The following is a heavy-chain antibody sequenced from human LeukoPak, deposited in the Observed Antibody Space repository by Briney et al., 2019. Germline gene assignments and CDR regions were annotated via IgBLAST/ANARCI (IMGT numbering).Heavy chain of an antibody. Sequence: ASVKVSCTASGYTFTSYGIIWVRQAPGQGLEWMGWISGDSRSIKYAQNLQGRVTMTTDTSTSTAYMELRSLTFDDTAVYYCARYRLPDYYYHYYMDVWGKGTTVTVSS. CDR2: ISGDSRSI. CDR3: ARYRLPDYYYHYYMDV. J-gene: IGHJ6*03. D-gene: IGHD2-15*01. V-gene: IGHV1-18*01. CDR1: GYTFTSYG.